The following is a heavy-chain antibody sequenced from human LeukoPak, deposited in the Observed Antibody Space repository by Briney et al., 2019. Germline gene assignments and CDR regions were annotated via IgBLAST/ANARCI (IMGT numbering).Heavy chain of an antibody. J-gene: IGHJ5*02. CDR3: AKAGLYDYVWGSYRQKWFDP. V-gene: IGHV1-69*04. CDR1: GDTFSNYA. Sequence: SVKVSCKASGDTFSNYAINWVRQAPGQGLEWMGRIIPILGTTNYARNFQGRVTITTVKSTSTAYMELSSLRSEDTAVYYCAKAGLYDYVWGSYRQKWFDPWGQGTLVTVSS. D-gene: IGHD3-16*02. CDR2: IIPILGTT.